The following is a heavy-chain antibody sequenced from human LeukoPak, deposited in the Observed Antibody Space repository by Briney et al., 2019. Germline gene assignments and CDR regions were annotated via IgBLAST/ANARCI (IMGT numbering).Heavy chain of an antibody. V-gene: IGHV4-38-2*02. CDR3: ARGHRGYCSGGSCYGLYNWFDP. D-gene: IGHD2-15*01. CDR1: GYSISSGYY. Sequence: PSETLSLTCTVSGYSISSGYYWGWIRQSPGKGLEWIGSIYTSGSTNYNPSLKSRVTISVDTSKNQFSLKLSSVTAADTAVYYCARGHRGYCSGGSCYGLYNWFDPWGQGTLVTVSS. J-gene: IGHJ5*02. CDR2: IYTSGST.